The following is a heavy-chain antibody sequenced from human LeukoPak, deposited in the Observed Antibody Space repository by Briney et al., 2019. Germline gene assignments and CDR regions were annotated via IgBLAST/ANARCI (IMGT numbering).Heavy chain of an antibody. V-gene: IGHV3-23*01. J-gene: IGHJ4*02. D-gene: IGHD3-22*01. Sequence: GSLRLPCAVSGNTLSNYGMRWGRQAPGKGLEWVARIWDSGWRANYADSVKGRFTISRDNPKNTLYLQMNSLRAEDTAVYFCAKRGVVIRVILVGFHKEAYYFDSWGQGALVTVSS. CDR2: IWDSGWRA. CDR3: AKRGVVIRVILVGFHKEAYYFDS. CDR1: GNTLSNYG.